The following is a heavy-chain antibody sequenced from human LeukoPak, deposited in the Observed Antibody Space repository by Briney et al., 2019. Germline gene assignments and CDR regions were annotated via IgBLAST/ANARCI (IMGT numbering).Heavy chain of an antibody. J-gene: IGHJ4*02. V-gene: IGHV3-23*01. D-gene: IGHD6-19*01. CDR3: AKGSVAVAGLTPDY. CDR2: ISGSGGST. CDR1: GFTFSSYW. Sequence: QSGGSLRLSCAASGFTFSSYWMSWVRQAPGKGLEWVSAISGSGGSTYYADSVKGRFTISRDNSKNTLYLQMNSLRAEDTAVYYCAKGSVAVAGLTPDYWGQGTLVTVSS.